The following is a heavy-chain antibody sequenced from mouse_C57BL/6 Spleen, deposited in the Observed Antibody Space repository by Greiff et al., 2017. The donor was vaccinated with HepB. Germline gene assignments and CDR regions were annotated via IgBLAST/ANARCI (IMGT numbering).Heavy chain of an antibody. Sequence: VKLMESDAELVKPGASVKISCKVSGYTFTDHTIHWMKQRPEQGLEWIGYIYPRDGSTKYNEKFKGKATLTADKSSSTAYMQLNSLTSEDSAVYFCARKREYSYYFDYWGQGTTLTVSS. CDR3: ARKREYSYYFDY. J-gene: IGHJ2*01. CDR1: GYTFTDHT. D-gene: IGHD5-2*01. CDR2: IYPRDGST. V-gene: IGHV1-78*01.